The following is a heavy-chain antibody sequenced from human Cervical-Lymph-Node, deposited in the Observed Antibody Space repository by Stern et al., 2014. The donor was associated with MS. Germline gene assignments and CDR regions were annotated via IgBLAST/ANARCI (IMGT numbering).Heavy chain of an antibody. Sequence: QLVQSWAEVTKPGSSVKVSCKASGGTLSKFPSSWVRQAPGQGLDWMGGIFPVFGTPAYAQEFRGRVTITADVSTSTVYMELSSLRSDDTAVYYCALSSETSDRWYSLGYDLWGQGTLVTVSS. CDR2: IFPVFGTP. V-gene: IGHV1-69*01. J-gene: IGHJ5*02. CDR1: GGTLSKFP. CDR3: ALSSETSDRWYSLGYDL. D-gene: IGHD6-13*01.